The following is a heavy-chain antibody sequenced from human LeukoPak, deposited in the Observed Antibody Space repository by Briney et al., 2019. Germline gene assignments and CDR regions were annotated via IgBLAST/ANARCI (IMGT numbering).Heavy chain of an antibody. CDR2: INPSGTGT. J-gene: IGHJ2*01. CDR1: GYSFTPYH. D-gene: IGHD4-17*01. CDR3: ATDLETDYGRNWYFDL. V-gene: IGHV1-46*01. Sequence: ASVKVSCKASGYSFTPYHMHWVRQAPGQRLEWMGIINPSGTGTTYAQKFQGSVTMTRDTSTSTVYMELSSLRSDDTAIYYCATDLETDYGRNWYFDLWGPGTLVAVSS.